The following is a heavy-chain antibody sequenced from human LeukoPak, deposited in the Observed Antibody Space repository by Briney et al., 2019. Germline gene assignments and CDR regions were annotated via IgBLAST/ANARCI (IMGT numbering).Heavy chain of an antibody. D-gene: IGHD6-19*01. CDR1: GYTFTGYY. Sequence: ASVKVSCKASGYTFTGYYMHWVRQAPGQGLEWMGWINPNSGGTNYAQKFQGRVTMTRDTSISTAYMELSRLRSDDTAVYYCASHSSGWYECYFDYWGQGTLVTVSS. CDR3: ASHSSGWYECYFDY. CDR2: INPNSGGT. V-gene: IGHV1-2*02. J-gene: IGHJ4*02.